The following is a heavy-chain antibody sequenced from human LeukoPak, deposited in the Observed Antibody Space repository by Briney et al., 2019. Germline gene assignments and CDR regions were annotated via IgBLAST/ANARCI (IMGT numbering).Heavy chain of an antibody. CDR2: IYYSGST. J-gene: IGHJ6*02. D-gene: IGHD5-12*01. Sequence: SETLSLTCTVSGGSISSYYWSWIRQPPGKGLEWLGYIYYSGSTNYNPSLNSRVTISVDTSKNQFSLKLSSVTAADTAVYYCARDISGYDLYGMDVWGQGTTVTVSS. CDR3: ARDISGYDLYGMDV. CDR1: GGSISSYY. V-gene: IGHV4-59*01.